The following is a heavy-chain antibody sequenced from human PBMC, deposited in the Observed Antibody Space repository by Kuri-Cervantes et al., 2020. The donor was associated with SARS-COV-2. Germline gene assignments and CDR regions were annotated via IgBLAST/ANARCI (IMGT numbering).Heavy chain of an antibody. V-gene: IGHV3-30-3*01. D-gene: IGHD1-26*01. Sequence: SCVASGFTFSSYAMHWVRQAPGKGLEWVTVISYDGSNKYYADSVKGRFTISRDNSKNTLYLQMNSLRAEDTAVYYCARDREWELLHAGAFDIWGQGTMVTVSS. CDR2: ISYDGSNK. CDR3: ARDREWELLHAGAFDI. CDR1: GFTFSSYA. J-gene: IGHJ3*02.